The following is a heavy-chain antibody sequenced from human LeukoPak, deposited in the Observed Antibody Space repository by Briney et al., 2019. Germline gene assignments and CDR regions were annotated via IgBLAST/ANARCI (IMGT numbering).Heavy chain of an antibody. V-gene: IGHV1-69*13. J-gene: IGHJ5*02. D-gene: IGHD2-21*02. CDR1: GGTFSSYA. CDR3: ARRSYCGGDCYTNWFDP. CDR2: IIPIFGTA. Sequence: SVKVSCKASGGTFSSYAISWVRQAPGQGLEWMGGIIPIFGTANYAQKFQGRVTITADESTSTAYMELSSLRSEDTAVYYCARRSYCGGDCYTNWFDPWGQGALVTVSS.